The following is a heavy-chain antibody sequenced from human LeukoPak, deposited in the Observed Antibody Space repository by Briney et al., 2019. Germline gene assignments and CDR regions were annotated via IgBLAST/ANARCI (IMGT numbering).Heavy chain of an antibody. CDR1: GDSISSYY. D-gene: IGHD1-26*01. V-gene: IGHV4-59*10. Sequence: SESLSLTCGVSGDSISSYYWSWIRQPAGKGLEWIGRFSTSGSTNYNPSLKSRLTMSVDTSKKQFSLSLSSVTAADTAVYYCARYRSGSYSLDYWGQGTLVTVSS. CDR2: FSTSGST. CDR3: ARYRSGSYSLDY. J-gene: IGHJ4*02.